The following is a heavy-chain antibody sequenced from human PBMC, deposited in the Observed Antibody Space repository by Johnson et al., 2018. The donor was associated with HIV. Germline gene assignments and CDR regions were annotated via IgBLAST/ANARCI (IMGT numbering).Heavy chain of an antibody. CDR2: IYSGGST. Sequence: MQLVESGGALVQPGGSLRLSCAASGFTVSSNYMSWVRQAPGKGLEWVSVIYSGGSTYYADPVKGRFTISRDNSKNTLYLQMNSLRPEDTAVYYCARDRPSRWPDAFDIWGQGTMVTVSS. CDR3: ARDRPSRWPDAFDI. J-gene: IGHJ3*02. CDR1: GFTVSSNY. V-gene: IGHV3-66*02. D-gene: IGHD6-13*01.